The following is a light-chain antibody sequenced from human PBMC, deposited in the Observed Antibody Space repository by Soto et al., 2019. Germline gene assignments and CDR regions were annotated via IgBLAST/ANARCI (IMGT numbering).Light chain of an antibody. CDR2: GGS. CDR1: QSVSSSA. Sequence: EVVLTQSPGTLSLSPGESATLSCRASQSVSSSALAWDQQKPDQAPRLLVYGGSSRAMGIPDRFRGSGSGTDFTLTISRLEPEDFAVYYCQNSGNSPLTFGPGTKGDIK. V-gene: IGKV3-20*01. CDR3: QNSGNSPLT. J-gene: IGKJ3*01.